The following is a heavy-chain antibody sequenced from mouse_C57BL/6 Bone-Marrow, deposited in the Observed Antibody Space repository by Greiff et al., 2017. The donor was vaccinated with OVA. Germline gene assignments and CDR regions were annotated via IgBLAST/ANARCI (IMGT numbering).Heavy chain of an antibody. V-gene: IGHV1-81*01. J-gene: IGHJ3*01. CDR2: IYPRSGNT. CDR1: GYTFTSYG. CDR3: ARGYGNYDWFAY. Sequence: QVHVKQSGAELARPGASVKLSCKASGYTFTSYGISWVKQRTGQGLEWIGEIYPRSGNTYYNEKFKGKATLTADKSSSTAYMELRSLTSEDSAVYFCARGYGNYDWFAYWGQGTLVTVSA. D-gene: IGHD2-1*01.